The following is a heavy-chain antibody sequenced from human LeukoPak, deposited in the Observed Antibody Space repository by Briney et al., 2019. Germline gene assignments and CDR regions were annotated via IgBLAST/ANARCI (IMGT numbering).Heavy chain of an antibody. CDR1: GFTFNVYG. D-gene: IGHD3-16*01. Sequence: PGGSLRLSCAASGFTFNVYGMHWVRQAPGKGLEWLAFYADSVKGRFTISRDNSKYTVNLQMSSLSADDMAVYFCARATSYYDNSASGYWGQGTLVTVSS. CDR3: ARATSYYDNSASGY. J-gene: IGHJ4*02. V-gene: IGHV3-30*02.